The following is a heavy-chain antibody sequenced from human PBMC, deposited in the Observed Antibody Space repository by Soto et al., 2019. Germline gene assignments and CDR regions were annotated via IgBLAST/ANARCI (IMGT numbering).Heavy chain of an antibody. D-gene: IGHD3-3*01. J-gene: IGHJ4*02. CDR2: IYYSGST. Sequence: SETLSLTCTVSGGSISSSSYYWGWIRQPPGKGLEWIGSIYYSGSTYYNPSLKSRFTISRDNAKNSLYLQMNSLRAEDTAVYYCAVLRFLEWPFNRDTFDYWGQGTLVTVS. CDR3: AVLRFLEWPFNRDTFDY. V-gene: IGHV4-39*01. CDR1: GGSISSSSYY.